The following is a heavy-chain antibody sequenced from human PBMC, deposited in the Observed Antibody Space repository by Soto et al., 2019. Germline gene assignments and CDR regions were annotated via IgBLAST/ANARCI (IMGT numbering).Heavy chain of an antibody. J-gene: IGHJ6*02. CDR1: GFSLSNARMG. CDR3: ARIRGLSSGWSYYYYYYGMDV. V-gene: IGHV2-26*01. CDR2: IFSNDEK. D-gene: IGHD6-19*01. Sequence: ESGPTLVNPTETLTLTCTVSGFSLSNARMGVSWIRQPPGKALEWLAHIFSNDEKSYSTSLKSRLTISKDTSKSQVVLTMTNMDPVDTATYYCARIRGLSSGWSYYYYYYGMDVWGQGTMVTVSS.